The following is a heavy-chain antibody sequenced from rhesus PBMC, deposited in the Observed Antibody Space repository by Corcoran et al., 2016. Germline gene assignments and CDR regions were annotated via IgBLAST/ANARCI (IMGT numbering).Heavy chain of an antibody. D-gene: IGHD1-44*02. CDR1: GYSISSGYG. J-gene: IGHJ4*01. CDR3: ARWRELLRYFDY. V-gene: IGHV4-127*01. Sequence: QVQLQESGPGLVKPSETLSLTCAVSGYSISSGYGWSWIRQPPGKGLKWIGYIGGSNGSTNYNPSRKSRVTISKDTSKTQFSLQLSSVTAADTAVYYCARWRELLRYFDYWGQGVLVTVSS. CDR2: IGGSNGST.